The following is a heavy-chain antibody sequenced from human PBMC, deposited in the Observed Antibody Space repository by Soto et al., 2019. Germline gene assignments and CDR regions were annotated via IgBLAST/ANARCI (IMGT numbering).Heavy chain of an antibody. CDR3: ARADLSSVAGTGSGAFDI. CDR2: IYYSGST. J-gene: IGHJ3*02. V-gene: IGHV4-31*03. CDR1: GGSISSGGYY. Sequence: SETLSLTCTVSGGSISSGGYYWSWIRQHPGKGLEWIGYIYYSGSTYYNPSLKSRVTISVDTSKNQFSLKLSSVTAADTAVYYCARADLSSVAGTGSGAFDIWGQGTMVTV. D-gene: IGHD6-19*01.